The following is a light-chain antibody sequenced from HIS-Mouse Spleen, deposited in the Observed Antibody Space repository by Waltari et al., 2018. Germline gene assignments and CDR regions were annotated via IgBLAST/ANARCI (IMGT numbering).Light chain of an antibody. V-gene: IGLV2-14*01. CDR2: EVS. J-gene: IGLJ1*01. CDR1: SSDVGGYNS. CDR3: SSYTSSSTF. Sequence: QSALTQPASVSGSPGQSLTISCTGTSSDVGGYNSVSWYQQHPGKAPKLMIYEVSNRPSGVSNRFSGSKSGNTASLTISGLQAEDEADYYCSSYTSSSTFFGTGTKVTVL.